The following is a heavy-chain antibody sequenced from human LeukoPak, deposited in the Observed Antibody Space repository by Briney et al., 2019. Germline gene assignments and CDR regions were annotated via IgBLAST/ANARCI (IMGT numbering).Heavy chain of an antibody. Sequence: AGGSLRLSCAASGFTFSSYWMSWVRQAPGKGLEWVANIKQDGSEKYYVDSVKGRFTISRDNAKNSLYLQMNSPRAEDTAVYYCARDYPAMVLYYYYMDVWGKGTTVTVSS. CDR1: GFTFSSYW. J-gene: IGHJ6*03. D-gene: IGHD5-18*01. CDR3: ARDYPAMVLYYYYMDV. V-gene: IGHV3-7*01. CDR2: IKQDGSEK.